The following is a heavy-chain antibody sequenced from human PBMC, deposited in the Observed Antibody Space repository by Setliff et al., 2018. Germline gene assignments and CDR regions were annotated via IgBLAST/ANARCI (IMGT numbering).Heavy chain of an antibody. CDR3: ARFGGSCSSSSCYASDL. D-gene: IGHD2-2*01. Sequence: ASVKVSCKASGYTFTNFGFHWLRQAPGQGLEWMAMIITSTGKTSYAQKFQGRVTVTTDTYTGTGYMELRSLRSDDTAMYFCARFGGSCSSSSCYASDLWGQGTMVNVSS. J-gene: IGHJ3*01. CDR2: IITSTGKT. V-gene: IGHV1-18*01. CDR1: GYTFTNFG.